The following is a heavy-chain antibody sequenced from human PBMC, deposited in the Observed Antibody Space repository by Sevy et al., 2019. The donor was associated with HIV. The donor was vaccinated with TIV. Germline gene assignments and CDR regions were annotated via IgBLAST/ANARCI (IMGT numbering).Heavy chain of an antibody. CDR3: ARGPIFQLPRAAYYNYGMDV. Sequence: GGSLRLSCVASGFSFNSYTMNWVRQAPGKGLEWVSSIGSSSLYTFYSDSVKGRFPISRDNDKNSLFLQMNSLTAEDTALYYCARGPIFQLPRAAYYNYGMDVWGQGTTVTVSS. CDR1: GFSFNSYT. V-gene: IGHV3-21*06. J-gene: IGHJ6*02. D-gene: IGHD1-1*01. CDR2: IGSSSLYT.